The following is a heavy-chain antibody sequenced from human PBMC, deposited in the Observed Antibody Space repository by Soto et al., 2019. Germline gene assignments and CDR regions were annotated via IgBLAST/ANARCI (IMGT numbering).Heavy chain of an antibody. CDR1: GFTFSSYA. D-gene: IGHD2-2*01. J-gene: IGHJ3*02. Sequence: GSLRLSCAASGFTFSSYAMSWVRQAPGKGLEWVSAISGSGGSTYYADSVKGRFTISRDNSKNTLYLQMNSLRAEDTAVYYCAKGQYCSSTSCPDAFDIWGQGTMVTVSS. CDR3: AKGQYCSSTSCPDAFDI. V-gene: IGHV3-23*01. CDR2: ISGSGGST.